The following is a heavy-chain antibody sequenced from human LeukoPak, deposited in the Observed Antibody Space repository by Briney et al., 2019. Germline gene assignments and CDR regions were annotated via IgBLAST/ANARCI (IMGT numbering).Heavy chain of an antibody. D-gene: IGHD6-19*01. Sequence: SGPTLLPPTQPLVLTATFAGIAPSTSGICVSWIRQPPGKALEWLARIGWDGEKYYSTSLRPRLTISKDTSKNQVVLTMINMDPVDTVPYYGAAIYHEACTSAWGDFDFWGQGTLVTVSS. CDR2: IGWDGEK. V-gene: IGHV2-70*11. CDR1: GIAPSTSGIC. CDR3: AAIYHEACTSAWGDFDF. J-gene: IGHJ4*02.